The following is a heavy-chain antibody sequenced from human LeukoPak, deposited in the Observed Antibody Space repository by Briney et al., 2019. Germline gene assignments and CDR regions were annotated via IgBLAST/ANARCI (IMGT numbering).Heavy chain of an antibody. CDR3: ATPAHGYSYGYYFDY. D-gene: IGHD5-18*01. CDR1: GGSISSSNW. CDR2: IYYSGST. Sequence: SGTLSLTCAVSGGSISSSNWWSWVRQPPGKGLEWIGSIYYSGSTYYNPSLKSRVTISVDTSKNQFSLKLSSVTAADTAVYYCATPAHGYSYGYYFDYWGQGTLVTVSS. V-gene: IGHV4-4*02. J-gene: IGHJ4*02.